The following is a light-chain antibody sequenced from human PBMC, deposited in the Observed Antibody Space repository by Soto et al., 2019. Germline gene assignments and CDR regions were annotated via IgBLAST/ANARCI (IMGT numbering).Light chain of an antibody. CDR2: DAS. CDR1: RTVGSK. J-gene: IGKJ2*01. CDR3: QQYSDWKT. V-gene: IGKV3-15*01. Sequence: EIVMPQSPATLSVSPGERVTLSCRASRTVGSKLAWYQQKPGQAPRLLISDASTRATGIPARFSGSGSGTEFTLTISSLQSEDFAVYYCQQYSDWKTFGQGTKLEIK.